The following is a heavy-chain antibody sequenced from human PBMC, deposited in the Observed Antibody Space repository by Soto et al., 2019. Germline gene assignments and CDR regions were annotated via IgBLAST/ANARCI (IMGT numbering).Heavy chain of an antibody. V-gene: IGHV1-18*01. Sequence: QVQLVQSGAEVKKPGASVKVSCKASGYTFTSYGITWVRQAPGPGLEWMGWISAYNGNTNYAQKLQGRVTMTIGSSSSPAHMELRSLRSDGTAVYYWARQNGYESDYWGQGILVTVAS. D-gene: IGHD5-12*01. CDR3: ARQNGYESDY. CDR1: GYTFTSYG. CDR2: ISAYNGNT. J-gene: IGHJ4*02.